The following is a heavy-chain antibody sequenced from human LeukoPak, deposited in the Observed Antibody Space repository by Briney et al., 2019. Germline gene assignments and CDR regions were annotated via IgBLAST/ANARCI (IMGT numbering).Heavy chain of an antibody. V-gene: IGHV3-74*01. CDR3: VRDRTPGILDY. J-gene: IGHJ4*02. Sequence: GGSLRLSCAASGFTFSSYGMHWVRQAPGKGLVWVSRINTDDSNITYADSVKGRFTISRDNAKNTLYLQMNSLRAEDTAVYYCVRDRTPGILDYWGQGTLVTVSS. CDR1: GFTFSSYG. CDR2: INTDDSNI. D-gene: IGHD1/OR15-1a*01.